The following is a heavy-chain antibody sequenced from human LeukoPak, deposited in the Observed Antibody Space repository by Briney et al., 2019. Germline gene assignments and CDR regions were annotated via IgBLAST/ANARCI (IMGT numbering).Heavy chain of an antibody. D-gene: IGHD3-9*01. J-gene: IGHJ4*02. CDR1: GFSLSSFG. V-gene: IGHV3-33*01. CDR2: ISHDGTFQ. Sequence: GGSLRLSCAASGFSLSSFGMHWVRQAPGKGLDWVAVISHDGTFQNYADSVEGRFTISRDISKNTLYLEINSLRAEDTALFYCARDRDFNFDYWGQGTLVTVSS. CDR3: ARDRDFNFDY.